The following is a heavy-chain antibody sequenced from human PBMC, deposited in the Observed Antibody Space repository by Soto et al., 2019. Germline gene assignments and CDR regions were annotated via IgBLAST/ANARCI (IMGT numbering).Heavy chain of an antibody. Sequence: QVQLVQSGAQVKQPGASVKVSCKASGYSFTSYGITWVRQAPGQGLEWMGHISAYNGKTKYAQNLQGRVTLTTDRSTNTAYLELKNLRSDDTAIYYCAKALEGREWLEYWGQGTLVTVSS. CDR3: AKALEGREWLEY. J-gene: IGHJ4*02. CDR2: ISAYNGKT. V-gene: IGHV1-18*01. CDR1: GYSFTSYG. D-gene: IGHD3-3*01.